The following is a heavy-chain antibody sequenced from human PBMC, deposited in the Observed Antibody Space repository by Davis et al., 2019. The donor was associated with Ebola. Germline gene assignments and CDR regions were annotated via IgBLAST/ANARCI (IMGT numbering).Heavy chain of an antibody. J-gene: IGHJ4*02. Sequence: PSETLSLTCAVSGYSIGSGYHWGWVRQPPGRGLEWIGNRYHGTDASYNPALRSRVTISLDTSKNQFPLKLKSVTAADTAVYYCVNDGGHGGDSDYWGQGTLVTVSS. D-gene: IGHD4-23*01. CDR2: RYHGTDA. CDR3: VNDGGHGGDSDY. V-gene: IGHV4-38-2*01. CDR1: GYSIGSGYH.